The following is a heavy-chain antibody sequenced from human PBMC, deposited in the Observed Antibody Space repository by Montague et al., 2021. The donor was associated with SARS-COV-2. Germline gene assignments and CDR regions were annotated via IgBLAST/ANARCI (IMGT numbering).Heavy chain of an antibody. V-gene: IGHV4-34*01. D-gene: IGHD3-22*01. CDR2: INHSGST. CDR1: GGSFSGYY. CDR3: ARATVDINMILVVITSVNHYFDS. J-gene: IGHJ4*02. Sequence: SETLSLTCAAYGGSFSGYYWTWIRQSPGKGLEWIGEINHSGSTNYSPSLESRVAISVDTSKNQFSLKLNSVTAADTAIYYCARATVDINMILVVITSVNHYFDSWGQGTLVTVSP.